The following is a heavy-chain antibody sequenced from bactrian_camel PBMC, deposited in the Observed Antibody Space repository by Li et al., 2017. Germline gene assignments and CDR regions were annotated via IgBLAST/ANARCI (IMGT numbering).Heavy chain of an antibody. CDR2: IRTGGGIT. V-gene: IGHV3S54*01. J-gene: IGHJ4*01. CDR1: GYTDRSSC. D-gene: IGHD3*01. CDR3: ASAVGKY. Sequence: HVQLVESGGGSVQAGGSLRLSCAASGYTDRSSCMGWFRQAPGKEREGVATIRTGGGITRYADSVKGRFTISRDNAKNMLYLQMNSLKSEDTAVYYCASAVGKYWGQGTQVTVS.